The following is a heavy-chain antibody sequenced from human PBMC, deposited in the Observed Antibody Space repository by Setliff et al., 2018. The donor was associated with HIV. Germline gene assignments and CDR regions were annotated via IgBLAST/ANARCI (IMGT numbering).Heavy chain of an antibody. D-gene: IGHD2-8*01. CDR1: GGSMTNN. CDR2: IHTSGST. Sequence: SETLSLTCTVSGGSMTNNWSWIRQPPGKGLEFIGHIHTSGSTIYNHSLKSRLTITIDTSRNQFSLKLTSVTAADTAVYYCAKFYCPHGVCYGFDIWGQGTMVTVSS. J-gene: IGHJ3*02. V-gene: IGHV4-4*09. CDR3: AKFYCPHGVCYGFDI.